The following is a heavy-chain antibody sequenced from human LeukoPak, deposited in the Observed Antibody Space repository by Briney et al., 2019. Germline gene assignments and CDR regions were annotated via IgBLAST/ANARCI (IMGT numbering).Heavy chain of an antibody. V-gene: IGHV1-69*13. J-gene: IGHJ4*02. CDR2: IIPIFGTA. CDR1: GYTFSDYTFTNYG. D-gene: IGHD5-18*01. Sequence: SVKVSCKASGYTFSDYTFTNYGISWVRQAPGQGLEWMGGIIPIFGTANYAQKFQGRVTITADESTSTAYMELSSLRSEDTAVYYCARDMFPSPHPHSYGYWALDYWGQGTLVTVSS. CDR3: ARDMFPSPHPHSYGYWALDY.